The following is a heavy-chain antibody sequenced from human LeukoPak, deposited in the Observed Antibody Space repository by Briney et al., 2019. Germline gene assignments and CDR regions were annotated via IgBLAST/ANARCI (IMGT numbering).Heavy chain of an antibody. CDR3: AGTPQLAY. V-gene: IGHV3-53*01. CDR1: GFTLSSNY. D-gene: IGHD3-10*01. CDR2: IYSGGST. J-gene: IGHJ4*02. Sequence: QPGGSLRLSCAASGFTLSSNYMSWVRQAPGKGLEWVSIIYSGGSTYYADSVKGRFTISRDNSKNTLHLQMNSLRAEDTAMYYCAGTPQLAYWGQGTLVTVSS.